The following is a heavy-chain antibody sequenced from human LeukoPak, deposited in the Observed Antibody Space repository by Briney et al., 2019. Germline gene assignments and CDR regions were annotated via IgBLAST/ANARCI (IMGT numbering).Heavy chain of an antibody. J-gene: IGHJ4*02. CDR2: ISSSSSYI. Sequence: PGGSLRLSCAASGFTFSSYSMNWVRQAPGKGLEWVSSISSSSSYIYYADSVKGRFTISRDNAKNSLYLQMNSLRAEDTAVYYCARVESLWFGEPHFDYWGQGTLVTVSS. CDR3: ARVESLWFGEPHFDY. CDR1: GFTFSSYS. D-gene: IGHD3-10*01. V-gene: IGHV3-21*01.